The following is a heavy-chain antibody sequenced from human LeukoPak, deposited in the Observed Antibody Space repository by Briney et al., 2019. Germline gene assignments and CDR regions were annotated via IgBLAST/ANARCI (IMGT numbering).Heavy chain of an antibody. V-gene: IGHV1-69*05. Sequence: ASVKVSCKASVGTFSSYAISWVRQAPGQGLEWMGGIIPLFGTPNSAQKFQGRVTITTDKSTGTTYMELSSLRSEDTAVYYCARGHPAAGGYYSYFDYWGQGTLVTVSS. D-gene: IGHD3-3*01. CDR2: IIPLFGTP. J-gene: IGHJ4*02. CDR1: VGTFSSYA. CDR3: ARGHPAAGGYYSYFDY.